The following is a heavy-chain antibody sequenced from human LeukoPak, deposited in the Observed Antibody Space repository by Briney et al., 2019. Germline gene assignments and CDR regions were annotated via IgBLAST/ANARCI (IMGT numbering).Heavy chain of an antibody. D-gene: IGHD6-19*01. V-gene: IGHV4-34*01. J-gene: IGHJ5*02. CDR1: GGSFNGYY. CDR3: ARARGYSSGWYLAP. CDR2: INHSGST. Sequence: SETLSLTCAVYGGSFNGYYWSWIRQPPGKGLEWIGEINHSGSTNYNPSLKSRVTISVDTSKNQFSLKLSSVTAADTAVYYCARARGYSSGWYLAPWGHGTLVTVSS.